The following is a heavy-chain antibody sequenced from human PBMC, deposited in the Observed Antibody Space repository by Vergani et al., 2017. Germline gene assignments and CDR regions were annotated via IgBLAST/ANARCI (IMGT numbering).Heavy chain of an antibody. D-gene: IGHD4-23*01. J-gene: IGHJ5*02. CDR1: GYSFTSYW. CDR2: IYPGDSDT. CDR3: ARRALGGGSLYNWFDP. V-gene: IGHV5-51*01. Sequence: EVQLVQSGAEVKKPGESLKISCKGSGYSFTSYWIGWVRPMPGKGLEWMGIIYPGDSDTRYSPSFQGQVTISADKSISTAYLQWSSLKASDTAMYYCARRALGGGSLYNWFDPGGQGTLVTVSS.